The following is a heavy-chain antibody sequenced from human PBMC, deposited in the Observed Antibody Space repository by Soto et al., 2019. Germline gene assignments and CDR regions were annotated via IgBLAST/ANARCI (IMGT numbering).Heavy chain of an antibody. J-gene: IGHJ4*02. CDR2: ISGSGGST. D-gene: IGHD3-9*01. CDR1: GFTFSSYA. Sequence: EVQLLESGGGLVQPGGSLRLSCAASGFTFSSYAMSWVRQAPGKGLEWVSAISGSGGSTYYADSVKGRFTISRDNSKNTLYLQMNSLRAEDTAVYYCAKDYHILTGYYFECPGTADYWGQGTLVTVSS. CDR3: AKDYHILTGYYFECPGTADY. V-gene: IGHV3-23*01.